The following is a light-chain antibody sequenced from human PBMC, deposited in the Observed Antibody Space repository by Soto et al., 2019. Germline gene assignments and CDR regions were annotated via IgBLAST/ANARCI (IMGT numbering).Light chain of an antibody. Sequence: QSALTQPPSVSGSPGPSVAISCTGTSSDVGGYNRVSWYQQAPGKAPKLLIYDVSNRPSGGSTRFSGAKSGNTASLTISGLQAEDEADYYCTSYASGSADVFGPGTKLTVL. CDR1: SSDVGGYNR. CDR2: DVS. CDR3: TSYASGSADV. J-gene: IGLJ1*01. V-gene: IGLV2-18*02.